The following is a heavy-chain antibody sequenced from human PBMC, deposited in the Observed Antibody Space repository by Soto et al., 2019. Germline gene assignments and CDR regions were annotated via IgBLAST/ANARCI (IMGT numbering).Heavy chain of an antibody. J-gene: IGHJ4*02. CDR1: GFTFSRFE. CDR2: ISSSGSTA. V-gene: IGHV3-48*03. Sequence: SCKASGFTFSRFELHWVRQAPGKGLEWISYISSSGSTAYYASSVEGRFTISRDNANNSVYLQMDSLRAEDTALYYCTRAAWFPYLSFYWGQGALVTVSS. CDR3: TRAAWFPYLSFY. D-gene: IGHD3-10*01.